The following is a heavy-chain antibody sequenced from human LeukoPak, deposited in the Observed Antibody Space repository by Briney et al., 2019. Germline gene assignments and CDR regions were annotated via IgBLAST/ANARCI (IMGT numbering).Heavy chain of an antibody. CDR1: GFTFSSYW. CDR2: IKQDGSEK. J-gene: IGHJ6*02. D-gene: IGHD3-10*01. V-gene: IGHV3-7*01. CDR3: ARLRVYGSGSMTNKRPYYYYGMDV. Sequence: PGGSLRLSCAASGFTFSSYWMSWVRQAPGKGLEWVANIKQDGSEKYYVDSVKGRFTISRDNAKNSLYLQMNSLRAEDTAVYYCARLRVYGSGSMTNKRPYYYYGMDVWGQGTTVTVSS.